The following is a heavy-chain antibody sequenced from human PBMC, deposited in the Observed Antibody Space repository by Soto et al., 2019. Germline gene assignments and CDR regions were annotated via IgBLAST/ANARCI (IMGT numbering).Heavy chain of an antibody. V-gene: IGHV3-23*01. J-gene: IGHJ4*02. CDR2: VSIGGST. CDR3: AKRRGAGGHFDF. D-gene: IGHD2-15*01. Sequence: GGSLRLSCAASGFTFSSYAMGWVRQGPGKGLEWVAVVSIGGSTHYADSVRGRFTISRDNSKNTLSLQMNSLTAEDTAVYFCAKRRGAGGHFDFWGQGALVTVSS. CDR1: GFTFSSYA.